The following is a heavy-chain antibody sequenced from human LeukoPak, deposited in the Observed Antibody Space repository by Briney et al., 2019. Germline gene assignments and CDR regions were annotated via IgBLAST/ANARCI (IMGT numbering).Heavy chain of an antibody. V-gene: IGHV3-30*18. CDR3: AKVIAYYYDSSGYSALDY. CDR1: GFTFSSYG. D-gene: IGHD3-22*01. J-gene: IGHJ4*02. CDR2: ISYDGSNK. Sequence: GGSLRLSCAASGFTFSSYGMHWVRQAPGKGLEWVAVISYDGSNKYYADSVKGRFTISRDNSKNTLYLQMNSLRAEDTAVYYCAKVIAYYYDSSGYSALDYWGQGTLVTVSS.